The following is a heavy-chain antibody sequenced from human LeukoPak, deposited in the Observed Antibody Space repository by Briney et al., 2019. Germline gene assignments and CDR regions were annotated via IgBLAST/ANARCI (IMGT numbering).Heavy chain of an antibody. V-gene: IGHV3-23*01. D-gene: IGHD2-2*02. J-gene: IGHJ4*02. CDR1: GFTFSNYA. Sequence: GGSLRLSCAASGFTFSNYAISWVRQAPGKGLEWVSTIRGGGSNTYYADSVKGRFPISRDNSKNTLYLQKNSLRAEDTAVYYCVKKFDCLSTSCYTYFDYWGQGTLVTVSS. CDR2: IRGGGSNT. CDR3: VKKFDCLSTSCYTYFDY.